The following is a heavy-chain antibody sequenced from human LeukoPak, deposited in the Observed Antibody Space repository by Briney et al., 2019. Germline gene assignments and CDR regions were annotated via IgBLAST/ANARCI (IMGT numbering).Heavy chain of an antibody. CDR2: IRSSGAMI. CDR3: ARDPGGYNFLYAFDI. J-gene: IGHJ3*02. V-gene: IGHV3-48*02. Sequence: PGGSLRLSCETSGFSFSSYSMNWVRQAPGKGLEWVSYIRSSGAMIYYADSVKGRFTISRDNAKKSVYLQMNSLRDEDTAVYYCARDPGGYNFLYAFDIWGEGTMVTVSS. CDR1: GFSFSSYS. D-gene: IGHD5-24*01.